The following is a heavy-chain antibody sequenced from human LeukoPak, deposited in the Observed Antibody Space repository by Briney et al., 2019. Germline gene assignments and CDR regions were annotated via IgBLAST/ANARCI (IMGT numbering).Heavy chain of an antibody. CDR2: IYSGGST. V-gene: IGHV3-53*01. Sequence: GGSLRLSCAASGFTVSSNYMSWVRQAPGKGLEWVSVIYSGGSTYYADSVKGRFTISRDNSKNTLYLQINSLKAEDTAVYYCARDRPYYDFWSGSPYMDVWGKGTTVTVSS. CDR1: GFTVSSNY. D-gene: IGHD3-3*01. CDR3: ARDRPYYDFWSGSPYMDV. J-gene: IGHJ6*03.